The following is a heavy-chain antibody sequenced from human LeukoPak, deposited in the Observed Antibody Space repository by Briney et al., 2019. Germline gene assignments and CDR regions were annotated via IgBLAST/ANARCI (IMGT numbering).Heavy chain of an antibody. Sequence: GGSLRLSCAASGFSFSSYWMSWVRQAPGKGLEWVANIKEDESEKYYVDSLKGRFTISRDNAKSSLSLQLNSLRAEDTAVYYCARDQGWLQFDNWGQGTLVTVSS. D-gene: IGHD5-12*01. J-gene: IGHJ4*02. CDR1: GFSFSSYW. CDR3: ARDQGWLQFDN. CDR2: IKEDESEK. V-gene: IGHV3-7*05.